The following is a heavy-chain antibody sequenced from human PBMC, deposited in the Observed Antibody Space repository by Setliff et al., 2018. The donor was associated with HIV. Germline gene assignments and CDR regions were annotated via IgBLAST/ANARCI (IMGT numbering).Heavy chain of an antibody. V-gene: IGHV3-20*04. D-gene: IGHD1-26*01. CDR3: AKDSGRFRYGGRQFPFDG. CDR1: GFIFDDYD. CDR2: IKWNGVVP. Sequence: GGSLRLSCTAPGFIFDDYDMNWVRQAPGKGLEWVSSIKWNGVVPGYADSVKGRFTVSRDNAKKSLFLQMNGLRVEDTALYYCAKDSGRFRYGGRQFPFDGWGQGTLVTVSS. J-gene: IGHJ4*02.